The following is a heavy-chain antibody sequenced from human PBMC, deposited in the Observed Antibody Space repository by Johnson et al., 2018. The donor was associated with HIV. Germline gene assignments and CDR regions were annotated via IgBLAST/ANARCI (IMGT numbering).Heavy chain of an antibody. CDR1: GFTFSSYA. CDR3: ARWLYSSSSEIEAFDI. CDR2: IWYDGSNK. V-gene: IGHV3-30*04. Sequence: QVQLVESGGGVVQPGRSLRLSCAASGFTFSSYAMHWVRQAPGKGLEWVAVIWYDGSNKYYADSVKGRFTISRDNSKNTLYLQMNSLRAEDTAVYYCARWLYSSSSEIEAFDIWGQGTMVTVSS. J-gene: IGHJ3*02. D-gene: IGHD6-6*01.